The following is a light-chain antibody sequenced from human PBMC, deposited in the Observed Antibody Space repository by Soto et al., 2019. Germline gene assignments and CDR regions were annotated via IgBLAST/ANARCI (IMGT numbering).Light chain of an antibody. CDR2: GVS. CDR1: RSDIGSYNY. J-gene: IGLJ1*01. V-gene: IGLV2-14*01. CDR3: NSYTGSSTSYV. Sequence: QSALTQPASVSGSPGQSITISCRGTRSDIGSYNYVAWYQQFPGKTPKILIYGVSNRPSGVSSRFSGSNSGNTASLTISGLQAEDEADYYCNSYTGSSTSYVFGSGTKLTVL.